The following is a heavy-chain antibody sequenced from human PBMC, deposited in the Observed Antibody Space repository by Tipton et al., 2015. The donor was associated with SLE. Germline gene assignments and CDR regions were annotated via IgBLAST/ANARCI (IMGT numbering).Heavy chain of an antibody. J-gene: IGHJ5*02. Sequence: TLSLTCTVSGGSISSYYWTWIRQPPGKGLEWIGNIYYTGSTNYNPSLKSRVTISVDTSKNHFSLRLSSVTAADTAVYYCARGWELFGFGELYNWFDPWGQGILVTVSS. CDR1: GGSISSYY. D-gene: IGHD3-10*01. CDR2: IYYTGST. CDR3: ARGWELFGFGELYNWFDP. V-gene: IGHV4-59*01.